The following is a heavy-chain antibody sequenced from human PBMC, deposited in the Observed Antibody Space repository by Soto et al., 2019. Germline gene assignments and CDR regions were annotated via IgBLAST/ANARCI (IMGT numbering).Heavy chain of an antibody. D-gene: IGHD3-9*01. CDR3: ARATPINPFDP. CDR1: GYTFTSYY. V-gene: IGHV1-46*03. J-gene: IGHJ5*02. CDR2: INPSGGNT. Sequence: ASVKVSCKASGYTFTSYYVHWVRQAPGQGLEWMGIINPSGGNTSYAQKFQGRVTMTRDTSTSTVYMELSSLRSEDTAVYYCARATPINPFDPWGQGTLVTVSS.